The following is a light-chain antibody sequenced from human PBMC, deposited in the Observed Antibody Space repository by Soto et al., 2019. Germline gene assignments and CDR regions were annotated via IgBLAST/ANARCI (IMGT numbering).Light chain of an antibody. J-gene: IGLJ1*01. Sequence: QCVRTHDASASGLHLGAVGISCTGTSRDVGGYDFVSWYQQHPGKAPRILIYELTKRPSGIADRFSGSKSGNTASLTVSGLQAEDEADYYCSSYAGNRHFYVFGTGTKVTVL. CDR2: ELT. CDR1: SRDVGGYDF. CDR3: SSYAGNRHFYV. V-gene: IGLV2-8*01.